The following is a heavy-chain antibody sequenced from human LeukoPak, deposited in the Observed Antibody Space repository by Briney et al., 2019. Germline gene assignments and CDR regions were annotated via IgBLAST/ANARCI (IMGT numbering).Heavy chain of an antibody. J-gene: IGHJ6*03. CDR2: INHSGST. CDR3: ARDTLYCSSTSCYYYYYYMDV. D-gene: IGHD2-2*01. Sequence: PSETLSLTCAVYGGSFCGYYWSWIRQRPGQGLEWIGEINHSGSTNYNPSLKSRVTISVDTSKNQFSLKLSSVTAADTAVYYCARDTLYCSSTSCYYYYYYMDVWGKGTTVTVSS. CDR1: GGSFCGYY. V-gene: IGHV4-34*01.